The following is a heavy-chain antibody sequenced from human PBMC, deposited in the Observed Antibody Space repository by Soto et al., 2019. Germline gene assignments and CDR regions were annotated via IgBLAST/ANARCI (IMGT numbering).Heavy chain of an antibody. CDR1: GGSISSDC. Sequence: SETLSLTWTVSGGSISSDCWSWIRQPPGKGLEWIGYIYYSGSTNYNPSLKSRVTISVDTSKNQFSLKLSSVTAADTAVYYCARGQLWFGEFSPPKYYFDYWGQGTLVTVSS. CDR3: ARGQLWFGEFSPPKYYFDY. V-gene: IGHV4-59*01. J-gene: IGHJ4*02. D-gene: IGHD3-10*01. CDR2: IYYSGST.